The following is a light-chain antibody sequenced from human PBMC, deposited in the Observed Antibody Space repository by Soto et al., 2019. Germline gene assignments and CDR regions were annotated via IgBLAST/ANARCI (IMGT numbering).Light chain of an antibody. CDR2: EAS. CDR3: SSYTTSNTWV. CDR1: SNDIGGYNL. V-gene: IGLV2-14*02. Sequence: QSALTQPASVSGSPGQSITISCTGTSNDIGGYNLVSWYQQHPGKPPKLIIYEASERPSGVSDRFSGSRSGNTASLTISTLQADDEADYYCSSYTTSNTWVFGGGTKLTVL. J-gene: IGLJ3*02.